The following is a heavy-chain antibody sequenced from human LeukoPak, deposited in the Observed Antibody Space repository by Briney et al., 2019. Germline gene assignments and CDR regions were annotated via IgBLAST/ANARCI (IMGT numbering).Heavy chain of an antibody. CDR1: GFTFSTYW. J-gene: IGHJ6*03. D-gene: IGHD3-22*01. Sequence: GGSLRLSCAASGFTFSTYWMHWVRQAPGKGLVWVSSINSDGSSTSYADFVRGRFTISRDNAKNTLYLQMNSLRAEDTAVFYCARAEYYYDSSGYYPRYYNYYYMDVWGKGTTVTVSS. CDR3: ARAEYYYDSSGYYPRYYNYYYMDV. CDR2: INSDGSST. V-gene: IGHV3-74*01.